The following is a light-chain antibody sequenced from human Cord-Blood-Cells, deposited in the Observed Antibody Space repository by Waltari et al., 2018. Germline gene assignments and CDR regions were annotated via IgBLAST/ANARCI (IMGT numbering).Light chain of an antibody. J-gene: IGLJ2*01. CDR3: CSYAGSSTDVV. CDR1: SSDVGSSNL. V-gene: IGLV2-23*01. CDR2: EGS. Sequence: QSALTQPAPVSVSPGQSITISRTGTSSDVGSSNLVSWYQHHPGKAPKLMIYEGSKRPSGVSNRFSGSKSGNTASLTISGLEAEDEADYYCCSYAGSSTDVVFGGGAKLAVL.